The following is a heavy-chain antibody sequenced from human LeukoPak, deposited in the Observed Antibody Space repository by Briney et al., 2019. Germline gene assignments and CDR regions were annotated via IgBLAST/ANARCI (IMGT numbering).Heavy chain of an antibody. Sequence: PGGSLRLSCSASGFTFTTNTMNWVRQAPGKGLEYVSAISSNGGVTYYAGSVKGRFTISRDNSMNTMFLQMSSLRPEDTAMYYCVRTIWDFVIVTDDAFDSCQQPTMVTVSS. V-gene: IGHV3-64D*06. CDR3: VRTIWDFVIVTDDAFDS. CDR2: ISSNGGVT. J-gene: IGHJ3*02. D-gene: IGHD2/OR15-2a*01. CDR1: GFTFTTNT.